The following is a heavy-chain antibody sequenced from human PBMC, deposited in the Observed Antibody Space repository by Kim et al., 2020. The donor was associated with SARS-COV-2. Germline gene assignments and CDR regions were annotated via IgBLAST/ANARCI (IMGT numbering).Heavy chain of an antibody. J-gene: IGHJ4*02. V-gene: IGHV3-23*01. CDR3: ARVGDLGSYSSYYFDS. CDR1: GFTFSSYA. CDR2: VSSSGANT. D-gene: IGHD3-16*01. Sequence: GGSLRLSCAASGFTFSSYAMSWVRQAPGKGLEWVSGVSSSGANTFYADSVKGRFTISRDNSKNTLYLQMNSLRAEDTAIYYCARVGDLGSYSSYYFDSWGQGPLVTVST.